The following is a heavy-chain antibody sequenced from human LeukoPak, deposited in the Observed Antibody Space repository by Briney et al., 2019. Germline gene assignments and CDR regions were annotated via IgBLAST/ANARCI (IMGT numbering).Heavy chain of an antibody. CDR2: INHSGST. J-gene: IGHJ4*02. CDR3: ANSGSYYSHFDY. Sequence: PSETLSLTCAVYGGSFSGYYWSWIRQPPGKGLEWIGEINHSGSTNYNPSLKSRVTISVDTSKNQFSLKLSSVTAADTAVYYCANSGSYYSHFDYWGQGTLVTVSS. CDR1: GGSFSGYY. D-gene: IGHD1-26*01. V-gene: IGHV4-34*01.